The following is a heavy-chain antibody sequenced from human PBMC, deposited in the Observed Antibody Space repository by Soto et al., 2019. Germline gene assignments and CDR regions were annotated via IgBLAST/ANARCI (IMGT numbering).Heavy chain of an antibody. CDR3: ARVRLMVYAKLHYYYAIDV. D-gene: IGHD2-8*01. V-gene: IGHV4-34*01. CDR2: INHSGST. CDR1: GGSFSGYY. J-gene: IGHJ6*02. Sequence: SKNLYITSAVYGGSFSGYYWSWIRQPPGKGLEWIGEINHSGSTNYNPSLKSRVTISVDTSKNQFSLKLSSVTAADTAVYYCARVRLMVYAKLHYYYAIDVRGQGPTGT.